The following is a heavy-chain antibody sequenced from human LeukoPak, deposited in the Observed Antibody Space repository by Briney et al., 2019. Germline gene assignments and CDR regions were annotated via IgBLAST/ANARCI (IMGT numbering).Heavy chain of an antibody. CDR3: ARDNRAPMVRGVINDAFDI. CDR1: GFTFSSYW. Sequence: GGSLRLSCAASGFTFSSYWMHWVRQAPGKGLVWVSRINSDGSSTSYADSVKGRFTISRDNAKNTLYLQMNSLRAEDTAVYYCARDNRAPMVRGVINDAFDIWGQGTMVTVSS. J-gene: IGHJ3*02. V-gene: IGHV3-74*01. D-gene: IGHD3-10*01. CDR2: INSDGSST.